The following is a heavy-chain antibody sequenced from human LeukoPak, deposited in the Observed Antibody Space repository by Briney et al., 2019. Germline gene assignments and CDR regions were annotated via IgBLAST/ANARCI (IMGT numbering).Heavy chain of an antibody. V-gene: IGHV1-69*05. CDR3: ATDLPPNLRYYDSSGYYPSHFDY. Sequence: GASVKVSCKASGGTFSSYAISWVRQAPGQGLEWMGGIIPIFGTANYAQKFQGRVTITTDESTSTAYMELSSLRSEDTAVYYCATDLPPNLRYYDSSGYYPSHFDYWGQGTLDTVSS. CDR1: GGTFSSYA. J-gene: IGHJ4*02. D-gene: IGHD3-22*01. CDR2: IIPIFGTA.